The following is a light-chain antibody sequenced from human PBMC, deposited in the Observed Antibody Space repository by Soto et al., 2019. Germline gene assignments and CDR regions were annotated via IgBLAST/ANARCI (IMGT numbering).Light chain of an antibody. CDR3: QQSYSTPLV. CDR1: QSISSY. CDR2: AAS. Sequence: DIQMTQSPSSLSASVGDRVTITCRASQSISSYLNWYQQKPGKAPKLLIYAASSLQSGVPSRFSGSGSGTEFTLTISSLQPEDFATYYCQQSYSTPLVFGQGTKVEIK. V-gene: IGKV1-39*01. J-gene: IGKJ1*01.